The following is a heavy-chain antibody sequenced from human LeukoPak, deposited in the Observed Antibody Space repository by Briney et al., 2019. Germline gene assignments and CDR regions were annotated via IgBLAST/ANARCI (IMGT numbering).Heavy chain of an antibody. V-gene: IGHV3-7*01. CDR2: IKEDGSER. J-gene: IGHJ4*02. D-gene: IGHD2-15*01. Sequence: QPGGSLRLSCAASGFTFSSCAMSWVRQAPGKGLEWVADIKEDGSERHYVDSVKGRFTISRDNAENSLYLQMNSLRAEDTAIYYCARDLGVCSGGTCYPVYDYWGQGIPVTVSS. CDR1: GFTFSSCA. CDR3: ARDLGVCSGGTCYPVYDY.